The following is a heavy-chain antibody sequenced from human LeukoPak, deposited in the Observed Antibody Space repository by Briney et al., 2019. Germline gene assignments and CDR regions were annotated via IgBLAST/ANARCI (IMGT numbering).Heavy chain of an antibody. Sequence: SETLSLTCAVSGGSINSYYWSWIRQPPGKGLEWIAYIYYSGSTYYNPSLESRVIISLDTSKNQFSLNLESVTTADTAVYYCERDRGFGESSFDYWGQGSLVTVSS. V-gene: IGHV4-59*12. D-gene: IGHD3-10*01. CDR2: IYYSGST. CDR3: ERDRGFGESSFDY. J-gene: IGHJ4*02. CDR1: GGSINSYY.